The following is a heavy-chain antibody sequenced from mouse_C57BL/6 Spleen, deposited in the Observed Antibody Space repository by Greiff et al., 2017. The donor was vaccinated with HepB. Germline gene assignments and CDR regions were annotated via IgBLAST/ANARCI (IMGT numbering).Heavy chain of an antibody. CDR3: ARGVYSQHEGDY. D-gene: IGHD2-12*01. V-gene: IGHV1-22*01. Sequence: EFQLQQSGPELVKPGASVKMSCKASGYTFTDYNMHWVKQSHGKSLEWIGYINPNNGGTSYNQKFKGKATLTVNKSSSTAYMELRSLTSEDSAVYYCARGVYSQHEGDYWGQGTTLTVSS. CDR2: INPNNGGT. J-gene: IGHJ2*01. CDR1: GYTFTDYN.